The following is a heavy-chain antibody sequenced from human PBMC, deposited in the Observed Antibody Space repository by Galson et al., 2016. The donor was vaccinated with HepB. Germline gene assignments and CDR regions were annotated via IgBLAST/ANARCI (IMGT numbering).Heavy chain of an antibody. J-gene: IGHJ3*02. D-gene: IGHD3-22*01. CDR1: GGSISSSDYY. CDR2: IYYSGST. V-gene: IGHV4-39*02. Sequence: SETLSLTCTVSGGSISSSDYYWGWIRQPPGKGLEWIGSIYYSGSTYYNPSLKSRVTISVDTSKNQFSLKLSSVTAADTAVYYCAREGYYYGSSGRRGGDIWVQGTMVTVSS. CDR3: AREGYYYGSSGRRGGDI.